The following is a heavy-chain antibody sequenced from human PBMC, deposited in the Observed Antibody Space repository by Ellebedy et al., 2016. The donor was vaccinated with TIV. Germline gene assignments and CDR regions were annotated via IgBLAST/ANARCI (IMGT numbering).Heavy chain of an antibody. CDR1: GGSISSSGRY. CDR3: AQPLNLPFDAFDI. D-gene: IGHD5/OR15-5a*01. J-gene: IGHJ3*02. Sequence: MPSETLSLTCTVSGGSISSSGRYWGWIRQPPGKGLEWIGSIQYSGSTYYNPSLRSRVTISVDTSKNQFSLKLSSVTAANTAVYYCAQPLNLPFDAFDIWGQGTMVTVSS. CDR2: IQYSGST. V-gene: IGHV4-39*01.